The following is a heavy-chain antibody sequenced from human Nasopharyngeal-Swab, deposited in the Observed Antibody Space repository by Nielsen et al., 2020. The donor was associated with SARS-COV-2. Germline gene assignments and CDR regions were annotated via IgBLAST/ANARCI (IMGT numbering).Heavy chain of an antibody. D-gene: IGHD3-16*01. J-gene: IGHJ4*02. CDR3: ARAGGGMTSRFDF. V-gene: IGHV4-38-2*02. CDR1: GYSISSGYY. Sequence: SETLSLTCTVSGYSISSGYYWGWIRQPPGKGLEWIGSIYYGGSSFYNPSLKSRVSTSIDKSKNQFSLRLSSVTAADTAVYFCARAGGGMTSRFDFWGQGTLVTVSS. CDR2: IYYGGSS.